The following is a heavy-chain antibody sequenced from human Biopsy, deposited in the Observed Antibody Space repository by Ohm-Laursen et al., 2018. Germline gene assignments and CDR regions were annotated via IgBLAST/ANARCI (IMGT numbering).Heavy chain of an antibody. D-gene: IGHD3-3*01. V-gene: IGHV4-59*08. CDR2: VYYSGST. CDR1: GGSISSYY. CDR3: ARLGNFWNAEDGLDL. J-gene: IGHJ3*01. Sequence: SDTLSLTCIVSGGSISSYYWTWIRQPPGKGLEWIGDVYYSGSTNRNPSLKSRVTLSTDTSETQFSLRLSSVTAADTAVYSCARLGNFWNAEDGLDLWGLGTMVTVSS.